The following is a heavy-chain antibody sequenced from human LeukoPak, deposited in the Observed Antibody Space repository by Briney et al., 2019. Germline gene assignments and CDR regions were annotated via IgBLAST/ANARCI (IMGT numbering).Heavy chain of an antibody. V-gene: IGHV3-7*01. CDR2: IKQDGSEK. CDR3: AKNKWNYDY. Sequence: GGSLRLSCAASGFTFSNYSMSWVCQAPGKGLEWVANIKQDGSEKYYVDSVKGRFTISRDIAKNTLYLQMTSLRAEDTAVYYCAKNKWNYDYWGQGTLVTVSS. CDR1: GFTFSNYS. D-gene: IGHD1-7*01. J-gene: IGHJ4*02.